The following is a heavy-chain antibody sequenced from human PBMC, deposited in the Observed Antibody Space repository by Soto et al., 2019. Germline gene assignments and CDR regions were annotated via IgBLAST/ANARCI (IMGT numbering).Heavy chain of an antibody. CDR1: GFTFSSYA. D-gene: IGHD3-3*01. CDR2: ISGSGSST. Sequence: GSLRLSCAASGFTFSSYAMSWVRQAPGKGLEWVSGISGSGSSTYYADSVKGRFTISRDNSKNTLYLQMNTLRAEDTAAYYCAKGRSSGYSTAMDYWGQGTLVTVSS. CDR3: AKGRSSGYSTAMDY. V-gene: IGHV3-23*01. J-gene: IGHJ4*02.